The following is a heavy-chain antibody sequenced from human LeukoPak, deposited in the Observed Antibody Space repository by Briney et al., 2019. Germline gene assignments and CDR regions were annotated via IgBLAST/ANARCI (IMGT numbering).Heavy chain of an antibody. CDR1: GFTFSNAW. D-gene: IGHD6-13*01. Sequence: GGSLRLSCAASGFTFSNAWMSWVRQAPGKGLEWVSAISGSGGSTYYADSVKGRFTISRDNSKNTLYLQMNSLRAEDTAVYYCVGYSSSWYPGGNWFDPWGQGTLVTVSS. CDR3: VGYSSSWYPGGNWFDP. J-gene: IGHJ5*02. CDR2: ISGSGGST. V-gene: IGHV3-23*01.